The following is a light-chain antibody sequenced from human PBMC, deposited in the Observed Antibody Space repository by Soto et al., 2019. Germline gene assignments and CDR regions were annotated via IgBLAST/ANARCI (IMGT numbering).Light chain of an antibody. Sequence: IVMTQSPATLSVSQGERATFSCRASQNIYSNIAWYQQRPGQAPRLLIYRASTRATGVPARFSGSGSGTDFTLTVSSLQPEDFATYYCQQLNSYPYTFGQGTKVDIK. J-gene: IGKJ2*01. CDR2: RAS. V-gene: IGKV3-15*01. CDR3: QQLNSYPYT. CDR1: QNIYSN.